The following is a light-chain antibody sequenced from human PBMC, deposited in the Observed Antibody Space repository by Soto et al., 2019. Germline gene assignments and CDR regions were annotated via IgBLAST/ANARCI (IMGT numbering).Light chain of an antibody. CDR2: DAD. V-gene: IGKV3-20*01. CDR1: HSVISTF. J-gene: IGKJ1*01. CDR3: QQSASSVT. Sequence: DTVLTQSPGTLSLSPGETATLTCSASHSVISTFLAWYQQKPGRAPTLLIYDADTRATGIPDRFSGSGFGTHFTLTISSLEPEDFAMYYCQQSASSVTFGQGTKVDIK.